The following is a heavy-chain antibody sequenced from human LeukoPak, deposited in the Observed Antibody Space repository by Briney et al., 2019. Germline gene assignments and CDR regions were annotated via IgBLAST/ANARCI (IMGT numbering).Heavy chain of an antibody. CDR2: ISSSGGST. Sequence: TGGSLRLSCAASGFTFINDGMSWVRQAPGKGLEWVSAISSSGGSTYYADSVRGRFTISRDNAKNSLYLQMNSLRAEDTAVYYCARSILPISHDAFDIWGQGTMVTVSS. V-gene: IGHV3-23*01. J-gene: IGHJ3*02. D-gene: IGHD2-15*01. CDR3: ARSILPISHDAFDI. CDR1: GFTFINDG.